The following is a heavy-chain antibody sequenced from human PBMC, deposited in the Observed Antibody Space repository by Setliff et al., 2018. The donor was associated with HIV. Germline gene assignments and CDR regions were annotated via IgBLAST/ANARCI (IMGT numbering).Heavy chain of an antibody. CDR3: ARDKGGLGIGGYYYYYMDV. J-gene: IGHJ6*03. V-gene: IGHV1-69*13. Sequence: GASVKVSCKASGGTFSSYAISWVRQAPGQGLEWMGGIIPIFGTANYAQKFQGRVTITADESTSTAYMGLSSLRSEDTAVYYCARDKGGLGIGGYYYYYMDVWGKGTTVTVSS. CDR2: IIPIFGTA. CDR1: GGTFSSYA. D-gene: IGHD7-27*01.